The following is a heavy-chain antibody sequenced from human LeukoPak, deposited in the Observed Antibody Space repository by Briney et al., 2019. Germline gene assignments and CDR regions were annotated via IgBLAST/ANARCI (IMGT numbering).Heavy chain of an antibody. V-gene: IGHV3-23*01. D-gene: IGHD3-16*01. CDR1: GFTFSSYA. J-gene: IGHJ4*02. CDR2: INGSGGRT. CDR3: ARSRYDYIWGIDY. Sequence: GGSLRLSCAASGFTFSSYAMTWVRQAPGKGLEWVSGINGSGGRTYYADSVKGRFTISRDNAKNTLYLQMNSLRDEDTAVFYCARSRYDYIWGIDYWGQGTLVTISS.